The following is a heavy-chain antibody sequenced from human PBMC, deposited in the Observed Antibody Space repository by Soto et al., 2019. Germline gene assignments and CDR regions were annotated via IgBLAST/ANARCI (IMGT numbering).Heavy chain of an antibody. Sequence: EVQLLESGGGLVQPGGSLRLSCAASGFTFSRYAMIWIRQVPGKGLEWVSGLYGSGGGIHYADSVKGRFTISRDNSAYSVHLQMNNLRVEDTAIYYCARSTPSIAAREGYFDYWGQGPLVTVSS. CDR2: LYGSGGGI. CDR1: GFTFSRYA. J-gene: IGHJ4*02. CDR3: ARSTPSIAAREGYFDY. D-gene: IGHD6-6*01. V-gene: IGHV3-23*01.